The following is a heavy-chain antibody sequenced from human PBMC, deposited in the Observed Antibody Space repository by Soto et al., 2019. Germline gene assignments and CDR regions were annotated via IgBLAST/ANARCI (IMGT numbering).Heavy chain of an antibody. Sequence: EVQLLESGGGLVQPGGSLXXSCXXXXXXXXSXXXSWVRQAPGKGLEWVSAISGSGGSTYYADSVKGRFTISRDNSKNTLYLQMNSLRAEDTAVYYCAKARGGLRAPLFDYWGQGTLVTVSS. J-gene: IGHJ4*02. CDR2: ISGSGGST. CDR1: XXXXXSXX. D-gene: IGHD4-17*01. CDR3: AKARGGLRAPLFDY. V-gene: IGHV3-23*01.